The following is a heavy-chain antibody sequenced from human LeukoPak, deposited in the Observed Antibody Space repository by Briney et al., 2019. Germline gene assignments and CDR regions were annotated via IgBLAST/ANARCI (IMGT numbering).Heavy chain of an antibody. D-gene: IGHD5-18*01. CDR1: GFTFSSYA. J-gene: IGHJ4*02. CDR2: ISGSGGST. V-gene: IGHV3-23*01. CDR3: AKDWRGYSYGPYDY. Sequence: GGSLRLSCAASGFTFSSYAMSWVRQAPGKGLEWVSAISGSGGSTHYADSVKGRFTISRDNSKNTLYLQMNSLRAEDTAVYYCAKDWRGYSYGPYDYWGQGTLVTVSS.